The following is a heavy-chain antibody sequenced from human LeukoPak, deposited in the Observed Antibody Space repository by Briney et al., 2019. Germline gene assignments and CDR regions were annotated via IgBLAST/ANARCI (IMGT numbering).Heavy chain of an antibody. CDR1: GYSFTSYW. Sequence: GESLKISCKASGYSFTSYWIGWVRQMPGKGLERMGIIDPSDSETRYTPSFQGQVTISVDKSLTTADLQWSSLKASDTAMYYCARQTAMGRSGDYWGQGTLVTVSS. V-gene: IGHV5-51*01. D-gene: IGHD5-18*01. CDR3: ARQTAMGRSGDY. CDR2: IDPSDSET. J-gene: IGHJ4*02.